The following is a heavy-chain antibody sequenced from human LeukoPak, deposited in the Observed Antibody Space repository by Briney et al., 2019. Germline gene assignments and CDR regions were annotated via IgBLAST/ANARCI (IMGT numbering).Heavy chain of an antibody. V-gene: IGHV4-59*01. D-gene: IGHD4-17*01. J-gene: IGHJ4*02. CDR2: IYYSGST. CDR3: ARGNGDYPFYFDY. Sequence: SETLSLTCTVSGGSISSYYWSWIRQPPGKGLEWIGYIYYSGSTNYNPSLKSRVTISVYTSKNQFSLKLSSVTAADTAVYYCARGNGDYPFYFDYWGQGTLVTVSS. CDR1: GGSISSYY.